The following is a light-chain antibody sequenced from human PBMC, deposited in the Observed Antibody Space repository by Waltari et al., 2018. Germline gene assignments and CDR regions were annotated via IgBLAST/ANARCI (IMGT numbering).Light chain of an antibody. CDR1: SSTLGSNY. V-gene: IGLV1-47*01. J-gene: IGLJ2*01. Sequence: QSVLTQPPSASGTPGQRVTISCSGRSSTLGSNYVYWYQQLPGTAPKLLIYRNNQRPSGVPDRFSGSKSGTSASLAISGLRSEDEADYYCAAWDDSLSGQEVVFGGGTKLTVL. CDR3: AAWDDSLSGQEVV. CDR2: RNN.